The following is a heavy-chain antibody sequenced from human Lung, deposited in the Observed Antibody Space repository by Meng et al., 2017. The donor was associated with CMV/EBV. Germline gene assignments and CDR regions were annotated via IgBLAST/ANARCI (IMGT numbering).Heavy chain of an antibody. Sequence: SVKVSCKASGGTFSSYAISWVRQAPGQGLEWMGGIIPIFGTANYAQKFQGRVTITTDESTSTAYMELSSLRGEDTALYYCARDRAEELEPWGQGTLVTVSS. CDR1: GGTFSSYA. CDR2: IIPIFGTA. D-gene: IGHD1-1*01. V-gene: IGHV1-69*05. CDR3: ARDRAEELEP. J-gene: IGHJ5*02.